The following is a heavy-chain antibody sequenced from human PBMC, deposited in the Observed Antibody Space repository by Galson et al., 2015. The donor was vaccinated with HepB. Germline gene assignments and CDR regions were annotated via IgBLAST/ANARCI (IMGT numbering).Heavy chain of an antibody. CDR3: ARGALYSSSSGYYYYHGMDV. Sequence: SVKVSCKASGGTFSSYAISWVRQAPGQGLEWMGGIIPIFGTANYAQKFQGRVTITADESTSTAYMELSSLRSEDTAVYYCARGALYSSSSGYYYYHGMDVWGQGTTVTVSS. J-gene: IGHJ6*02. V-gene: IGHV1-69*13. CDR1: GGTFSSYA. D-gene: IGHD6-6*01. CDR2: IIPIFGTA.